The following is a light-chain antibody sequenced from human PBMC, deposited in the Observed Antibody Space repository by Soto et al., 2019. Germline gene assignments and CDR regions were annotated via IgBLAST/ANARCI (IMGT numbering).Light chain of an antibody. J-gene: IGKJ1*01. V-gene: IGKV1-5*03. CDR3: QHYNSYSEA. CDR1: QTIISW. Sequence: DIQRTQHPSTLSGSVGDRVTITCRASQTIISWLAWYQQKQGKAPKLLIYKASTLKSGVPSRFSGSGSGTEFTRTISSLQPDDFATYYCQHYNSYSEAFGQGTKVDIK. CDR2: KAS.